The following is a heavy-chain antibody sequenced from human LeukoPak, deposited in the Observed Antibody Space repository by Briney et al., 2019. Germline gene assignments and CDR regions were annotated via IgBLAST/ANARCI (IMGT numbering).Heavy chain of an antibody. Sequence: GGSLRLSCAASGFTFSSYSMNWVRQAPGKGLEWVSYISSSSSTIYYADSVKGRFTISRDNAKNSLYLQMNSLRVEDTAVYYCARVKDWYYYDIRLDYWGQGTLVTVSS. CDR1: GFTFSSYS. J-gene: IGHJ4*02. D-gene: IGHD3-22*01. CDR3: ARVKDWYYYDIRLDY. V-gene: IGHV3-48*01. CDR2: ISSSSSTI.